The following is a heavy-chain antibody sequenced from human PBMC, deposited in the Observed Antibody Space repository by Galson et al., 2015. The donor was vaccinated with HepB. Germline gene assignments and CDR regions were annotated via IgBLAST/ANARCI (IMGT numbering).Heavy chain of an antibody. V-gene: IGHV6-1*01. CDR3: AREGAVAGPGEDYFDY. CDR2: TYYRSKWYN. Sequence: CAISGDSVSSNSAAWNWIRQSPSRGLEWLGRTYYRSKWYNDYAVSVKSRITINPDTSKNQFSLQLNSVTPEDTAVYYCAREGAVAGPGEDYFDYWGQGTLVTVSS. D-gene: IGHD6-19*01. J-gene: IGHJ4*02. CDR1: GDSVSSNSAA.